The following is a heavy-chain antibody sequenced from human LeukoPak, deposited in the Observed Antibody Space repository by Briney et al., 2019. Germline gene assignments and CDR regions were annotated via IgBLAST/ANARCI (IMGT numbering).Heavy chain of an antibody. CDR3: ARALGNAFDI. CDR2: INSDESST. D-gene: IGHD7-27*01. CDR1: GFTFSSYW. Sequence: GGSLRLSCAASGFTFSSYWMHWVRQAPGKGLVWVSRINSDESSTNYADSVKGRITISRDNAKNTLYLQMNSLRAEDTALYYCARALGNAFDIWGQGTMVTVSS. V-gene: IGHV3-74*01. J-gene: IGHJ3*02.